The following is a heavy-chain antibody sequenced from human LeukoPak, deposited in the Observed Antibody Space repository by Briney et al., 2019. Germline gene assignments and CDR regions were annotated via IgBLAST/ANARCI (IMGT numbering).Heavy chain of an antibody. CDR1: GFTFSSYS. J-gene: IGHJ4*02. CDR2: ISSSSSYI. Sequence: PGGSLRLSCAASGFTFSSYSMNWVRQAPGKGLEWVSSISSSSSYIYYADSVKGRFTISRDNSKNTLYLQMNSLRAEDTAVYYCAKLAGSGSRHPDYWGQGTLVTVSS. D-gene: IGHD3-10*01. CDR3: AKLAGSGSRHPDY. V-gene: IGHV3-21*04.